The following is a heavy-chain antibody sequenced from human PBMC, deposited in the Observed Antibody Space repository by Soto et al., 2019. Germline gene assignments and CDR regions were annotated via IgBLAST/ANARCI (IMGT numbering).Heavy chain of an antibody. D-gene: IGHD6-6*01. Sequence: GGSLRLSCAASGFTFSSYWMSWVRQAPGKGLEWVANIKXDGSEKYYVDSVKGRFTISRDNAKNSLYLQMNSLRAEDTAVYYCAREAYSSSSDAFDIWGQGTMVTVS. V-gene: IGHV3-7*03. CDR3: AREAYSSSSDAFDI. CDR1: GFTFSSYW. CDR2: IKXDGSEK. J-gene: IGHJ3*02.